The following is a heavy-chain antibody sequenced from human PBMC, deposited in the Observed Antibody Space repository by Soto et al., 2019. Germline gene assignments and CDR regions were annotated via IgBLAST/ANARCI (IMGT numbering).Heavy chain of an antibody. V-gene: IGHV3-7*05. CDR1: GFTFSNYW. D-gene: IGHD2-15*01. Sequence: PGGSLRLSCAASGFTFSNYWMTWVCQAQGQGLGWVANIKEDGSEKHYVYSVKGRFTISRDNAKNSPDLQMNSLRVEDTPVYFCSRAVVVGANALNYWGQGALVTVSS. CDR2: IKEDGSEK. CDR3: SRAVVVGANALNY. J-gene: IGHJ4*02.